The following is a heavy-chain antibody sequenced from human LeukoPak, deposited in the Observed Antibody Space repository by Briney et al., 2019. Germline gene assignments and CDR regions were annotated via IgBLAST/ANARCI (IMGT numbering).Heavy chain of an antibody. CDR3: ARDYGGSSHFDY. D-gene: IGHD4-23*01. V-gene: IGHV3-48*04. CDR1: RFTFSSYS. J-gene: IGHJ4*02. CDR2: ISSSSSTI. Sequence: GGSLRLSCAASRFTFSSYSMNWVRQAPGKGLEWVSDISSSSSTIYYADSVKGRFTISRGNAKNSLYLQMNSMRAEDTAVYYCARDYGGSSHFDYWGQGTLVTVSS.